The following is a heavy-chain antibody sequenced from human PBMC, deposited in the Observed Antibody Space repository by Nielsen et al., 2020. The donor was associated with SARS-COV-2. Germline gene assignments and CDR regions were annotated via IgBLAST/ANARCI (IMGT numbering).Heavy chain of an antibody. CDR3: AKAHPVCDGDCSSIYYFYGMDV. J-gene: IGHJ6*02. D-gene: IGHD2-21*02. V-gene: IGHV3-74*01. Sequence: GGSLRLSCAASGFTLSNFGMDWVRQTPGKGLAWVAHIRIDGRVTIYADSVKGRFTISRDNSKNTLYLQMNSLTTGDTAVYYCAKAHPVCDGDCSSIYYFYGMDVWGQGTTVTVSS. CDR1: GFTLSNFG. CDR2: IRIDGRVT.